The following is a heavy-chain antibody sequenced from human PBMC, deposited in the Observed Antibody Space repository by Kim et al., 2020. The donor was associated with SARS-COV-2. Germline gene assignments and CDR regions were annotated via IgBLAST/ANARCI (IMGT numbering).Heavy chain of an antibody. V-gene: IGHV3-21*01. J-gene: IGHJ3*02. Sequence: GGSLRLSCAASGFTFSSYSMNWVRQAPGKGLEWVSSISSSSSYIYYADSVKGRFTISRDNAKNSLYLQMNSLRAEDTAVYYCARYCGGDCYADHAFDIWGQGTMVTVSS. CDR1: GFTFSSYS. CDR2: ISSSSSYI. D-gene: IGHD2-21*02. CDR3: ARYCGGDCYADHAFDI.